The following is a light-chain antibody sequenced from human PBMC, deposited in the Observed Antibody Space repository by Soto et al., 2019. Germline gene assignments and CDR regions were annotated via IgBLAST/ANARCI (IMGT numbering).Light chain of an antibody. CDR1: QSIGAS. V-gene: IGKV1-5*03. Sequence: DIQMTQSPSTLYASVGARVTITCRASQSIGASLAWFQQKPGKAPNLLIYKASSLESGVPSRFSGSGSGTEFTLTISTLQPDDFATYYCQQYNSSQLTFGGVTKVEIK. CDR2: KAS. CDR3: QQYNSSQLT. J-gene: IGKJ4*01.